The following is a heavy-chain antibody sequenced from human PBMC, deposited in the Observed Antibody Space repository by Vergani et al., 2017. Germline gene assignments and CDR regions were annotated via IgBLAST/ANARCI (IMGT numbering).Heavy chain of an antibody. CDR1: GGTFSSYA. Sequence: QVQLVQSGAEVKKPGSSVKVSCKASGGTFSSYAISWVRQAPGQGLEWMGRIIPILGTAKYAPKLQGRVPMTKDTSTSTAYMELRSLRADDTAVYYCARGRYYYGSGSLISAFDYWGQGTLVTVSS. CDR2: IIPILGTA. D-gene: IGHD3-10*01. V-gene: IGHV1-69*04. J-gene: IGHJ4*02. CDR3: ARGRYYYGSGSLISAFDY.